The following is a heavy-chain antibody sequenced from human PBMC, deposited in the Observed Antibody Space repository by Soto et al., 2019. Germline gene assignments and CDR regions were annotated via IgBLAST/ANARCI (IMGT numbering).Heavy chain of an antibody. V-gene: IGHV3-33*01. CDR2: IWDDGSNK. CDR3: ASDLEDSSGYAALCY. Sequence: QVQLVESGGGVVQPGRSLRLSCAASGFTFSSYGMHWVRQAPGKGLEWVAVIWDDGSNKYYADSVKGRFTISRDNSKNTLYLQMNSLRAEDKAVYYCASDLEDSSGYAALCYWGQGTLVTVSS. D-gene: IGHD3-22*01. J-gene: IGHJ4*02. CDR1: GFTFSSYG.